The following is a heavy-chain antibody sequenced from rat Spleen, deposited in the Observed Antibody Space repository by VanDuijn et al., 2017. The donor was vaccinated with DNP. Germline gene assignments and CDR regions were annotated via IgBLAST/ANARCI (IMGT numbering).Heavy chain of an antibody. V-gene: IGHV2S12*01. CDR2: ISSGGSS. CDR1: GFSLTSYG. CDR3: TREEPRILYFFSSLFDY. Sequence: QVQLKESGPGLVQPSQTLSLTCTVSGFSLTSYGVSWVRQSPGKGLEWLAAISSGGSSYFNSALKSRLSISRDTSKSQVFLKMNSLQTEDTAIYFCTREEPRILYFFSSLFDYWGRGVMVTVSS. J-gene: IGHJ2*01. D-gene: IGHD1-2*01.